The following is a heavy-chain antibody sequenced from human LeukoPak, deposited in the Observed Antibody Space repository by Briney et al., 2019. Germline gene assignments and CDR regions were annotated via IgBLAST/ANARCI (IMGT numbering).Heavy chain of an antibody. D-gene: IGHD3-22*01. CDR2: ISTSGRT. Sequence: GGSLRLSCADSGFTFSSYAMSWVRQAPGKGLEWVSLISTSGRTNYADSVQGGFTISRDNSKNTLSLHMNSLRAEDTAVYYCARGLDSSGYYHVVDSWGQGALATVSS. V-gene: IGHV3-23*01. CDR3: ARGLDSSGYYHVVDS. CDR1: GFTFSSYA. J-gene: IGHJ4*02.